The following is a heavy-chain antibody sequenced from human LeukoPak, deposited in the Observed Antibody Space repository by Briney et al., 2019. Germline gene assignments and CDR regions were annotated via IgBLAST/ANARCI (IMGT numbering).Heavy chain of an antibody. CDR2: ISSSSSYI. J-gene: IGHJ4*02. CDR3: ARPRYSYGRSDWLIDY. D-gene: IGHD5-18*01. CDR1: GFTFSSYS. V-gene: IGHV3-21*01. Sequence: GGSLRLSCAASGFTFSSYSMNWVRQAPGKGLEWVSAISSSSSYIYYADSVKGRFTISRDNAKNSLYLQMNSLRAEDTAVYYCARPRYSYGRSDWLIDYWGQGTLVTVSS.